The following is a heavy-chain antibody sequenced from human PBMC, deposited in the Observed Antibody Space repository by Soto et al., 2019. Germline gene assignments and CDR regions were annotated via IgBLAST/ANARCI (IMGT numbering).Heavy chain of an antibody. CDR3: ARHMTYCSGGSCYSVYYYGMDV. CDR1: GGSFSGYY. CDR2: INHSGST. D-gene: IGHD2-15*01. V-gene: IGHV4-34*01. J-gene: IGHJ6*02. Sequence: SETLSLTCAVYGGSFSGYYWTWIRQPPGTGLEWIGEINHSGSTYYNPSLKSRVTISVDTSKNQFSLKLSSVTAADTAVYYCARHMTYCSGGSCYSVYYYGMDVWGQGTTVTVSS.